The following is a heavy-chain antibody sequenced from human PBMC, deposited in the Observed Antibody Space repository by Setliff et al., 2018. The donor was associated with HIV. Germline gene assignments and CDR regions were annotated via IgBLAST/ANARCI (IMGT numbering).Heavy chain of an antibody. Sequence: PSETLSLTCSVSGGSVSSVNYYWSWIRQPPGKGLEWIGYIHYTGSTTYNPSLKSRVTISVDTSKNQFSLELSSVTAADTAVYYCAREALSRDGYSYFDYWGQGTLVTVSS. CDR1: GGSVSSVNYY. J-gene: IGHJ4*02. CDR2: IHYTGST. V-gene: IGHV4-61*01. CDR3: AREALSRDGYSYFDY. D-gene: IGHD5-12*01.